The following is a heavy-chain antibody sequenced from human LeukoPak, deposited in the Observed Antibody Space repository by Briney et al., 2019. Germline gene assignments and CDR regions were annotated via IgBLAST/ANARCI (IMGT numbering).Heavy chain of an antibody. CDR2: IKQDGSEK. Sequence: GGSLRLSCAASGFTFSSYWMSWVRQAPGKGLEWVANIKQDGSEKYYVDSVKGRFTISRDNAKNSLYLQMNSLRAEDTAVYYCARDTGSSWYYYYYMDVWAKGPRSPSP. CDR3: ARDTGSSWYYYYYMDV. CDR1: GFTFSSYW. D-gene: IGHD6-13*01. V-gene: IGHV3-7*01. J-gene: IGHJ6*03.